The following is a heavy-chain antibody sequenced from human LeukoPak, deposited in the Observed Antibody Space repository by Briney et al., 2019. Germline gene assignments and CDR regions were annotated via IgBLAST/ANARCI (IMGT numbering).Heavy chain of an antibody. Sequence: PSETLSLTCAVYGGSFSSYYWSWIRQPPEKGLEWIGEINHSGSTKYNTSLKSRVTISVGTSKNQSSLKLSTMTAADMAVYYCARTTMVRGTYYMDVWGKGTTVTISS. V-gene: IGHV4-34*01. CDR2: INHSGST. CDR3: ARTTMVRGTYYMDV. D-gene: IGHD3-10*01. CDR1: GGSFSSYY. J-gene: IGHJ6*03.